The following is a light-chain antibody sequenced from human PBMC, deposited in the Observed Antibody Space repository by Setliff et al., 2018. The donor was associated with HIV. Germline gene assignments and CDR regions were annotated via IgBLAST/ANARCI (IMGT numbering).Light chain of an antibody. CDR3: SSYTSTTFYV. Sequence: QSALTQPASVSGSPGQSITISCTGASSDIGTYNHVSWYQQHPGKAPKLLIYDVSNRPSGVSNRFSGSKSGNTASLTISGLQAEDECDYYCSSYTSTTFYVFGTGTKVTVL. J-gene: IGLJ1*01. V-gene: IGLV2-14*03. CDR2: DVS. CDR1: SSDIGTYNH.